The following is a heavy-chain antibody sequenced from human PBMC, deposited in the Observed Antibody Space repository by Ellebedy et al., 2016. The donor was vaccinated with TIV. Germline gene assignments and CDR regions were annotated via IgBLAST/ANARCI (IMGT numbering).Heavy chain of an antibody. J-gene: IGHJ4*02. Sequence: SETLSLXCTVSGGSISSSSYYWGWIRQPPGKGLEWIGSIYYSGSTYYNPSLKSRVTISVDTSKNQFSLKLSSVTAADTAVYYCASLGGSGSYYEADDYWGQGTLVTVSS. V-gene: IGHV4-39*07. CDR3: ASLGGSGSYYEADDY. CDR2: IYYSGST. CDR1: GGSISSSSYY. D-gene: IGHD3-10*01.